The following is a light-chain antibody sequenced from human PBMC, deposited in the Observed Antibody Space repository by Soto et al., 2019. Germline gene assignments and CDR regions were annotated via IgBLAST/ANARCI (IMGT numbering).Light chain of an antibody. CDR2: QAS. J-gene: IGKJ2*02. Sequence: DIQMTQSPSTLSASVGDRVTITCRASQSISTWLAWYQHKPGKAPKLLIYQASSLEGGVPSRFSGSGSGTECTLTISSLQPDDFATYYCQQYNIYSRTFGQGTKVETK. CDR3: QQYNIYSRT. CDR1: QSISTW. V-gene: IGKV1-5*03.